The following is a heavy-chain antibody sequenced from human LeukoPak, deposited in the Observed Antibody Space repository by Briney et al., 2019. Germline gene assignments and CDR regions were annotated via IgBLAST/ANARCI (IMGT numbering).Heavy chain of an antibody. V-gene: IGHV4-59*01. CDR3: ARATAAGFDP. D-gene: IGHD1-14*01. CDR1: GGSISSYY. CDR2: IYYSGST. Sequence: PSATLSLTCTASGGSISSYYWSWIRQPPGKGLEWIGYIYYSGSTNYTPSLTTRVTISVDTSNYLFSLKLSSVTAADSAVYCCARATAAGFDPWGQGTLVTVSS. J-gene: IGHJ5*02.